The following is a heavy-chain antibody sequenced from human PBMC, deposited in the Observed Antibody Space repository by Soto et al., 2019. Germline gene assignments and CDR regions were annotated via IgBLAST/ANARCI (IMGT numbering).Heavy chain of an antibody. CDR2: ISYSDGS. CDR3: ASHRTFWPFDS. D-gene: IGHD2-8*01. Sequence: PSETLSLTCTVSGGTIITRDSSSTRSIYWGWMRQPPGKGLQWIASISYSDGSFYNSSLKSRLTISVDTSKNQFSLSLRSVTAADTAVYYCASHRTFWPFDSWGQGTVVTVS. CDR1: GGTIITRDSSSTRSIY. V-gene: IGHV4-39*01. J-gene: IGHJ4*02.